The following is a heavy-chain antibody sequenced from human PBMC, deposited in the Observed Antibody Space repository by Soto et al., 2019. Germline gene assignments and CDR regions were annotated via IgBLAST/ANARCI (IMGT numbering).Heavy chain of an antibody. J-gene: IGHJ5*02. CDR2: ISCHNGNT. Sequence: QVQIEQSGAEVRKPGASVKVSCKASGYTFNDYGITWVRQAPGKGPEWMGWISCHNGNTSHAQKFQDRVTMSTETATSTAYMELRSLRSDDTAVDYCTRGPRYNSGWYRDRFDPWGQGTLVTVSS. D-gene: IGHD6-19*01. V-gene: IGHV1-18*01. CDR1: GYTFNDYG. CDR3: TRGPRYNSGWYRDRFDP.